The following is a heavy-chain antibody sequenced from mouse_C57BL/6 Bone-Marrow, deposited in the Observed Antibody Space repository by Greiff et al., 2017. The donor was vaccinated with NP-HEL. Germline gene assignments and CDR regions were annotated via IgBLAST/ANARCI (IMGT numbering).Heavy chain of an antibody. J-gene: IGHJ3*01. Sequence: EVKLVESGGDLVKPGGSLKLSCAASGFTFSSYGMSWVRQTPDKRLEWVATISSGGSYTYYPDSVKGRFTISRDNAKNTLYLQMRSLKSEDTAMYYCARQGDDYDGAYWGQGTLVTVSA. CDR1: GFTFSSYG. V-gene: IGHV5-6*01. D-gene: IGHD2-4*01. CDR2: ISSGGSYT. CDR3: ARQGDDYDGAY.